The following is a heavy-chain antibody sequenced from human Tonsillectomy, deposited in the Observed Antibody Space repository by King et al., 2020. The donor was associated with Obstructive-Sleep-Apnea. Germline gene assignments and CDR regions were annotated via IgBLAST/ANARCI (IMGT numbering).Heavy chain of an antibody. J-gene: IGHJ4*02. CDR1: GYTFTGYY. D-gene: IGHD3-3*01. Sequence: VQLVESGAEVKKPGASVKVSCKASGYTFTGYYMHWVRQAPGQGLEWMGWINPNSGGTNYAQKFQGWVTMTRDTSISTAYMELSRLRSEDTAVYYFASVDYDFWSGYSWVFDYWGQGTLVTVSS. CDR3: ASVDYDFWSGYSWVFDY. V-gene: IGHV1-2*04. CDR2: INPNSGGT.